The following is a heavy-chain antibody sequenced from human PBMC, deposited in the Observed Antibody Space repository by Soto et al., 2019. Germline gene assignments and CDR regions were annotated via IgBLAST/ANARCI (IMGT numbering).Heavy chain of an antibody. CDR1: GGSCSGYY. CDR3: ARSNYDFWSGYLTDY. D-gene: IGHD3-3*01. V-gene: IGHV4-34*01. J-gene: IGHJ4*02. Sequence: SETLSLTCAVYGGSCSGYYLTWIRQPPEKGLEWIGEINHSGSTNYNPSLKSRVTISVDTSKNQFSLKLSSVTAADTAVYYCARSNYDFWSGYLTDYWGQGTLVTVSS. CDR2: INHSGST.